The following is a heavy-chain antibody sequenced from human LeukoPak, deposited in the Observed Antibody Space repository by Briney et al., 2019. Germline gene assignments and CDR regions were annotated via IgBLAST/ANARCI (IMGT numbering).Heavy chain of an antibody. J-gene: IGHJ4*02. CDR1: GFIFRLFA. CDR2: ISGTNDET. Sequence: GGSLRLSCVGSGFIFRLFAVGWVRQAPGKGLEWVSVISGTNDETDYADSVRGHFTISRDNSKNTLYLQMNSLRAEDTAVYYCAKEDGGNSDWGQGTLVTVSS. D-gene: IGHD4-23*01. CDR3: AKEDGGNSD. V-gene: IGHV3-23*01.